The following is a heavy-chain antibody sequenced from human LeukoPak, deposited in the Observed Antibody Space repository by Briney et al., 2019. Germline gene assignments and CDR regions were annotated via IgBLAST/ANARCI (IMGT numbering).Heavy chain of an antibody. CDR1: GFTFTGSA. CDR3: ATARLSVAGPFDY. Sequence: GGSLRLSCAASGFTFTGSAMSWVRQAPGKGLEWVSAITGSSSNTYYADSVKGRFTISRDNSKNTLFLQINSLRAEDTALYYCATARLSVAGPFDYWGQGTLVTVSS. J-gene: IGHJ4*02. CDR2: ITGSSSNT. D-gene: IGHD6-19*01. V-gene: IGHV3-23*01.